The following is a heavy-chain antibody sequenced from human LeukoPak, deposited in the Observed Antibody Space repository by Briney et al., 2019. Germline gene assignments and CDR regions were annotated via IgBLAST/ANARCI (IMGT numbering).Heavy chain of an antibody. CDR3: ARGRHDYAAFDY. D-gene: IGHD5-24*01. CDR2: IYTSGST. J-gene: IGHJ4*02. Sequence: SETLSLTCTVSGGSISSYYWSWIRQPAGKGLEWIGRIYTSGSTNYNPSLKSRVTMSVDASKNQFSLKLSSVTAADTAVYYCARGRHDYAAFDYWGQGTLVTVSS. CDR1: GGSISSYY. V-gene: IGHV4-4*07.